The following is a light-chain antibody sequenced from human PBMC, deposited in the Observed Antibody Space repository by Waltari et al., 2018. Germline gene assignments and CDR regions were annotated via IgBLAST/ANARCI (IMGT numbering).Light chain of an antibody. J-gene: IGKJ2*03. Sequence: VILTQSPATLSLSPGARATLSCRAIQSVSISLAWYQQKPGQAPRLLIHSASSRATGIPDRFSGSGSGTEFTRTISSLEPEDVGVYHCYQHSSGYSFAQGTKVEIK. CDR3: YQHSSGYS. CDR2: SAS. V-gene: IGKV3-11*01. CDR1: QSVSIS.